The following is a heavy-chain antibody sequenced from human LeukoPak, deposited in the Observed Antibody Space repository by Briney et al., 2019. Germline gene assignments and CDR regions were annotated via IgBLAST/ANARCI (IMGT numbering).Heavy chain of an antibody. V-gene: IGHV4-4*07. CDR2: IYTSGST. CDR3: AVTDDSGSFGINNY. Sequence: SETLSLTCTVSGGSISSYYWSWIRQPAGKGLEWIWRIYTSGSTNYNPSLKSRVTMSVDTSKNQFSLKLSSVTAADKAVYYCAVTDDSGSFGINNYWGQGTLVTVSS. D-gene: IGHD3-10*01. CDR1: GGSISSYY. J-gene: IGHJ4*02.